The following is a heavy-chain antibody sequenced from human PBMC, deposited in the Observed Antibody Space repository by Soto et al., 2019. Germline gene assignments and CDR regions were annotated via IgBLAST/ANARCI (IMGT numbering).Heavy chain of an antibody. V-gene: IGHV4-39*01. CDR3: ARHPGYYDILTGYTTYYFDY. J-gene: IGHJ4*02. Sequence: SETLSLTCTVSGDSIISSNYYWAWIRQSPGKGLEWIGYMYYSGNTDYNLSLKSRVTISVDTPKNQFSLKLSSVTAADTAVYYCARHPGYYDILTGYTTYYFDYWGQGILVTVSS. CDR1: GDSIISSNYY. CDR2: MYYSGNT. D-gene: IGHD3-9*01.